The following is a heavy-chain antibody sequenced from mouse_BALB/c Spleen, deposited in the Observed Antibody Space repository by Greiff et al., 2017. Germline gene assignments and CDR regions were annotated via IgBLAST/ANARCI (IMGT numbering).Heavy chain of an antibody. Sequence: EVQLQQSGAELVKPGASVKLSCTASGFNIKDTYMHWVKQRPEQGLEWIGRIDTANGNTKYDPKFQGKATITADTSSNTAYLQLSSLTSEDTAVYYCARSTTVVARAMDYWGQGTSVTVSS. CDR1: GFNIKDTY. D-gene: IGHD1-1*01. V-gene: IGHV14-3*02. CDR3: ARSTTVVARAMDY. J-gene: IGHJ4*01. CDR2: IDTANGNT.